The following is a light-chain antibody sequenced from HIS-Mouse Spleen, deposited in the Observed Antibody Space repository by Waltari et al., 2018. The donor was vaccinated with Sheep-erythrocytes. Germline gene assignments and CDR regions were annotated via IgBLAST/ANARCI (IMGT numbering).Light chain of an antibody. Sequence: EIVMTQSPATLSVSPGERAPLSCRASQSVSSNLAWYQQKPGQAPRLLIYGASTRATGIPARFSGSGSGTEFTLTINSMQSEDFAVYYCQQYNNWPPPYTFGQGTKLEIK. CDR1: QSVSSN. CDR3: QQYNNWPPPYT. J-gene: IGKJ2*01. CDR2: GAS. V-gene: IGKV3-15*01.